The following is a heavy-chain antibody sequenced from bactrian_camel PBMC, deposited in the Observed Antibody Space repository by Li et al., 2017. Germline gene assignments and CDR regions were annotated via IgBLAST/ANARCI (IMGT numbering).Heavy chain of an antibody. J-gene: IGHJ4*01. V-gene: IGHV3S53*01. D-gene: IGHD1*01. CDR2: SDASGDS. Sequence: HVQLVESGGGSVQAGGSLKLSCSASGYTKSLRSMGWFRQAPGKEREGVARSDASGDSLYADSVKGRFTISRDNSQNTLTLQMNNLRPEDTAIYYCAADLVTDEPSLVEREYYYWGQGTQVTV. CDR1: GYTKSLRS. CDR3: AADLVTDEPSLVEREYYY.